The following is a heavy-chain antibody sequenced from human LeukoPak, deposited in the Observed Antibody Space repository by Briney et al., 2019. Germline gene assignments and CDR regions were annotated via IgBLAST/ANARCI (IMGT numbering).Heavy chain of an antibody. V-gene: IGHV3-11*01. J-gene: IGHJ4*02. CDR1: GFTFSDYY. CDR3: TRDLGTYKSYGSIFFDY. CDR2: ISSSGSTI. Sequence: PGGSLRLSCAASGFTFSDYYMSWIRQAPGKGLEWVSYISSSGSTIYYADSVKGRFTISRDNAKNSLYLQMNSLRAEDTAVYYCTRDLGTYKSYGSIFFDYWGQGALVTVSS. D-gene: IGHD3-10*01.